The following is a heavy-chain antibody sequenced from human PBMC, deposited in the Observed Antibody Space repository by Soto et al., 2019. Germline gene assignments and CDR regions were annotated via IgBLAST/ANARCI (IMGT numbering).Heavy chain of an antibody. CDR2: INNDGSVS. V-gene: IGHV3-74*01. Sequence: EVQLVESGGGLVQPGGSLRLSCVASGFTFSNYWMYWVRQAPGEGLVWVSRINNDGSVSSYADSVKGRLTISTDNVKNTLYLKMHSLRSEDTAVYCCARRACVGGTCCSLAGSFYYYMDAWGKGTTVTVFS. CDR3: ARRACVGGTCCSLAGSFYYYMDA. J-gene: IGHJ6*03. D-gene: IGHD2-15*01. CDR1: GFTFSNYW.